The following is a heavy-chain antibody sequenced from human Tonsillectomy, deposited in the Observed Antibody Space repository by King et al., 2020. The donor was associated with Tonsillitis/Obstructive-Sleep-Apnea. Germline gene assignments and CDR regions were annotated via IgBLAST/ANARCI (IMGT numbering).Heavy chain of an antibody. CDR3: AKDIGYCSGGSCQVGYYFDY. CDR1: GFTFDDYT. CDR2: ISWDGGST. V-gene: IGHV3-43*01. D-gene: IGHD2-15*01. J-gene: IGHJ4*02. Sequence: VQLVESGGVVVQPGGSLRLSCAASGFTFDDYTMHWVRQAPGKGLEWVSLISWDGGSTYYADSVKGRFTISRDNSKNSLYQQMNSLRTEDTALYYCAKDIGYCSGGSCQVGYYFDYWGQGTLVTVSS.